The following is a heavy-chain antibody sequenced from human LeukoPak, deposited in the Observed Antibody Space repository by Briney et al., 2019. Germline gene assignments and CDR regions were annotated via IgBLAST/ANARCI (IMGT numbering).Heavy chain of an antibody. CDR1: GFTFSSYE. Sequence: QPGGSLRLSCAASGFTFSSYEMNWVRQAPGKGLEWVSYISSSGSTIYYADSVKGRFTISRDNAKNSLYLQMNSLRAEDTAVYYCASPVTPGYSSGWYFDYWGQGTLVTVSS. CDR2: ISSSGSTI. V-gene: IGHV3-48*03. CDR3: ASPVTPGYSSGWYFDY. J-gene: IGHJ4*02. D-gene: IGHD6-19*01.